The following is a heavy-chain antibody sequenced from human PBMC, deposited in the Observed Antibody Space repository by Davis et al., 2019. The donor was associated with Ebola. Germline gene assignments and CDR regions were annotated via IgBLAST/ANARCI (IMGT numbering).Heavy chain of an antibody. D-gene: IGHD1-1*01. CDR1: GYTFTSYY. V-gene: IGHV1-46*01. CDR2: INPNGGST. Sequence: ASVTVSCTASGYTFTSYYMHWVRQAPAQGLEWMAIINPNGGSTSYAQKFQGRVTMTRDTSTSTVYMELSSLRVEDTAVYYCARWKIDHEYIDYWGQGTLVTVSS. CDR3: ARWKIDHEYIDY. J-gene: IGHJ4*02.